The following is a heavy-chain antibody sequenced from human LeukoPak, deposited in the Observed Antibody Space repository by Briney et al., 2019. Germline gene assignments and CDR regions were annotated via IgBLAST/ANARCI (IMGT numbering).Heavy chain of an antibody. J-gene: IGHJ6*02. V-gene: IGHV1-18*01. CDR2: ISAYNGNT. D-gene: IGHD3-3*01. CDR1: GYTFTSYG. Sequence: ASVKVSCKASGYTFTSYGITWVRQAPGQGLEWMGWISAYNGNTNYAQKLQDRVTMTTDTSTSTAYMELRSLRSDDTAVYYCASSRSYNYDFWSGYSYYYYGMDVWGQGTTVTVSS. CDR3: ASSRSYNYDFWSGYSYYYYGMDV.